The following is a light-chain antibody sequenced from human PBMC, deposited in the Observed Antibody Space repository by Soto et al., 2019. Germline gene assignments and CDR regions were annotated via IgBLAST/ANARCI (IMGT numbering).Light chain of an antibody. Sequence: DIQMTQSPSTLSASVGDTVTIACRASQTISSYLNWYQQKPGKAPKLLIYAASSLQSGVPSRFSGSGSGTEFTLTISSLQPDDFATYYCQQYNSYSWTFGQGTKVDI. CDR2: AAS. CDR1: QTISSY. CDR3: QQYNSYSWT. J-gene: IGKJ1*01. V-gene: IGKV1-5*01.